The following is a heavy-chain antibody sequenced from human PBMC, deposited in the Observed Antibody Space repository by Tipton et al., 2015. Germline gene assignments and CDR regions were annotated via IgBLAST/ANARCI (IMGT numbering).Heavy chain of an antibody. CDR3: ARVVCTNGVCYSDY. D-gene: IGHD2-8*01. CDR1: GFTFSSYS. V-gene: IGHV3-21*01. Sequence: VKPGGGLVKPGGSLRLSCAASGFTFSSYSMNWVRQSPGKGLEWVSSISSSNTYINYADSVKGRFTISRDNANNSLYLQMNSLRFEDTAVYYCARVVCTNGVCYSDYWGQGTLVTVSS. J-gene: IGHJ4*02. CDR2: ISSSNTYI.